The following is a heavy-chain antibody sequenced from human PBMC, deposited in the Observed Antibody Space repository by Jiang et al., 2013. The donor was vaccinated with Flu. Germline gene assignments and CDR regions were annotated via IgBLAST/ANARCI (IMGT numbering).Heavy chain of an antibody. Sequence: VRQAPGQGLEWMGGIIPILGIANYAQKFQGRVTITADKSTSTAYMELSSLRSEDTAVYYCARDRVDTAMATIPDYWGQGTLVTVSS. D-gene: IGHD5-18*01. V-gene: IGHV1-69*10. CDR2: IIPILGIA. CDR3: ARDRVDTAMATIPDY. J-gene: IGHJ4*02.